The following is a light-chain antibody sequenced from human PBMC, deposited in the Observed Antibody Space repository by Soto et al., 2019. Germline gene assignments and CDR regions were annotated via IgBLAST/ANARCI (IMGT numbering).Light chain of an antibody. CDR2: AAS. CDR3: QQYYSYPFT. CDR1: QGISSY. V-gene: IGKV1-8*01. J-gene: IGKJ3*01. Sequence: AIRMTQSPSSFSASTGDIVTITCRASQGISSYLAWYQQKPGKAPKLLIYAASTLQSGVPSRFSGSGSGTDFTLTISCLQSEDFATYYYQQYYSYPFTFGPGTKVDIK.